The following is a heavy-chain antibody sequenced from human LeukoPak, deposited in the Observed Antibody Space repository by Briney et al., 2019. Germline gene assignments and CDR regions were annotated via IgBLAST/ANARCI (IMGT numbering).Heavy chain of an antibody. J-gene: IGHJ4*02. V-gene: IGHV3-23*01. CDR1: GFTFSTYA. CDR3: ANWIGSSSRDY. D-gene: IGHD6-6*01. Sequence: GVSLRLSCAASGFTFSTYAMTWVRQAQGKGLEWVSGINSNGDEIYYADSVRGRFTISRDNSNNALYLQMDSLRAEDTAVYYRANWIGSSSRDYWGQGTLVTVST. CDR2: INSNGDEI.